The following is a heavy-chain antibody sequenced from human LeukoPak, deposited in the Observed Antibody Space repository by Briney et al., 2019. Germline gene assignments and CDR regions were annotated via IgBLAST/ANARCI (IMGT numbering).Heavy chain of an antibody. CDR2: IKQYGSEK. J-gene: IGHJ4*02. CDR1: GFTFSNYW. V-gene: IGHV3-7*01. D-gene: IGHD3-3*01. Sequence: GGSLRHSCAASGFTFSNYWMSWLRQAPGKGLEWVANIKQYGSEKYYVDSVKGRFTISRDNAKNSLYLQMNRLRAEDTAVYYCARYLSGITTCGGDFVFGGQRTLVSVSS. CDR3: ARYLSGITTCGGDFVF.